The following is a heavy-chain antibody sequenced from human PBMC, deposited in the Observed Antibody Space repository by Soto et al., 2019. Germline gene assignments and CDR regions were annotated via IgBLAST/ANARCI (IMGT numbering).Heavy chain of an antibody. J-gene: IGHJ4*02. D-gene: IGHD2-21*01. CDR1: GFTFSSYG. CDR3: ARDLECGGDCYPSLDY. V-gene: IGHV3-33*08. Sequence: SLRLSCAASGFTFSSYGMHWVRQAPGKGLEWVAGIWYDGSNKYYSDSVKGRFTISRDNSKNTLYLQMNSLIAEATAVYYCARDLECGGDCYPSLDYWGQGTLVTVSS. CDR2: IWYDGSNK.